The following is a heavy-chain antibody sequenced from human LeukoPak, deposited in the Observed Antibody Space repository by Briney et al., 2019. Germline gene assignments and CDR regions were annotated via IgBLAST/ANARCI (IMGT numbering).Heavy chain of an antibody. CDR3: ASGSFNYYYGMDV. D-gene: IGHD3-10*01. J-gene: IGHJ6*02. Sequence: GGSLRLSCAASGFTFSSYAMSWVRQAPGKGLEWASAISGSGGSTYYADSVKGRFTISRDNSKNTLYLQMNSLRAEDTAVYYCASGSFNYYYGMDVWGQGTTVTVSS. V-gene: IGHV3-23*01. CDR1: GFTFSSYA. CDR2: ISGSGGST.